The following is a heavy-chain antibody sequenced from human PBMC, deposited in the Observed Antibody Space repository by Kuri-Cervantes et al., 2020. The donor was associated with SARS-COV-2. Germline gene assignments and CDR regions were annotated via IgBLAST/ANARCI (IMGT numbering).Heavy chain of an antibody. J-gene: IGHJ4*02. CDR3: ARVIEHSSSSAMYYFDY. D-gene: IGHD6-6*01. CDR1: GGSFSGYY. CDR2: INHSGST. Sequence: SQTLSLTCAVYGGSFSGYYWSWIRQPPGKGLEWIGEINHSGSTNYNPSLKSRVTISVDTSKNQFSLKLSSVTAADTAVHYCARVIEHSSSSAMYYFDYWGQGALVTVSS. V-gene: IGHV4-34*01.